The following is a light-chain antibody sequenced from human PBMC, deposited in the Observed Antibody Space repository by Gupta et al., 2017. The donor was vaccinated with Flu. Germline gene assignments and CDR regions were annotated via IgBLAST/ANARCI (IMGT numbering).Light chain of an antibody. Sequence: TSSDVGYYNFVSWYQQHPGKAPKLMIYDVTNRPSGVSDRFSGSKSGNTASLNISRLQAEDEADYYCCSYTTSRTSVFGAGTRVTVL. V-gene: IGLV2-14*04. CDR1: SSDVGYYNF. J-gene: IGLJ1*01. CDR2: DVT. CDR3: CSYTTSRTSV.